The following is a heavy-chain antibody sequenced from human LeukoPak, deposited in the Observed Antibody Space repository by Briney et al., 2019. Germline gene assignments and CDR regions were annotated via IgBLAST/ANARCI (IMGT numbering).Heavy chain of an antibody. Sequence: GGSLRLSCAASGFTFSSYWMSWVRQAPGKGLEGVANIKQDGSEKYYVESVKGRFTISRDNAKNSLYLQMNSLRAEDTAVYYCARENVVVPAAIHLYYYGMDVWGQGTTVTVSS. J-gene: IGHJ6*02. D-gene: IGHD2-2*02. CDR1: GFTFSSYW. CDR3: ARENVVVPAAIHLYYYGMDV. V-gene: IGHV3-7*01. CDR2: IKQDGSEK.